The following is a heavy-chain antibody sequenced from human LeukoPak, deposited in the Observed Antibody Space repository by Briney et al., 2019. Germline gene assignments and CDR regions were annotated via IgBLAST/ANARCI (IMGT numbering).Heavy chain of an antibody. CDR2: GSSDGSTT. D-gene: IGHD2-8*01. CDR1: GFTFSSYW. CDR3: ARDADGPGSLIDY. V-gene: IGHV3-74*01. Sequence: GGSLRLSCAASGFTFSSYWMQWVRQAPGKGLEWVSRGSSDGSTTTYADSVKGRFTISRDNSKNTLYLQMNSLRAEDTAVYYCARDADGPGSLIDYWGQGTLVTVSS. J-gene: IGHJ4*02.